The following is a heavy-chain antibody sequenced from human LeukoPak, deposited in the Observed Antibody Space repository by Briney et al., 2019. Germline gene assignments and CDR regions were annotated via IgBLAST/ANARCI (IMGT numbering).Heavy chain of an antibody. CDR2: ISAYNGNT. V-gene: IGHV1-18*01. D-gene: IGHD6-19*01. CDR1: GGTFSSYA. J-gene: IGHJ6*02. CDR3: ARAWQWLVLHYYYGMDV. Sequence: ASVKVSCKASGGTFSSYAISWVRQAPGQGLEWMGWISAYNGNTNYAQKLQGRVTMTTDTSTSTAYMELRSLRSDDTAVYYCARAWQWLVLHYYYGMDVWGQGTTVTVSS.